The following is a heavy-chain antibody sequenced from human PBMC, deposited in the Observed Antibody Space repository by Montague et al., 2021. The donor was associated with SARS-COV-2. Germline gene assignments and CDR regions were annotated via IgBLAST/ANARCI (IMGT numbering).Heavy chain of an antibody. V-gene: IGHV4-59*01. J-gene: IGHJ6*02. D-gene: IGHD3-10*01. CDR2: TSDSGST. CDR1: GTSITSYY. Sequence: SETLSLTCSVSGTSITSYYWNWIRQPPGKGLEWIGYTSDSGSTNYSPSLKSRITMSVDTSKNQMSLKLTSVTAADTAVYYCARGCPSYFGAGSHCYGMDVWGQGTTVTVSS. CDR3: ARGCPSYFGAGSHCYGMDV.